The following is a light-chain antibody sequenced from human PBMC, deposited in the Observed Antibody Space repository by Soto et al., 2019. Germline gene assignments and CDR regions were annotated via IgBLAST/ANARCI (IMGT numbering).Light chain of an antibody. CDR1: QSISTY. J-gene: IGKJ4*01. CDR2: DAS. V-gene: IGKV3-11*01. CDR3: QQRTDSS. Sequence: EILLTQSPATLSKSPGERATLSCRASQSISTYLAWYQQKPGQAPRLLIYDASIRATGIPARFSGSGSGTDFTLTISSLEPEDFAVSYCQQRTDSSVGGGTKVEIK.